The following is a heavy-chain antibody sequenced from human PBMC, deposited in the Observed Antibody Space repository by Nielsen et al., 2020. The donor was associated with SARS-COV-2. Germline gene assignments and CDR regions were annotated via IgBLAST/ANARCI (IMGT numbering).Heavy chain of an antibody. Sequence: ASVKVSCKASGYTFTSYGISWVRQAPGQGLEWMGWISAYNGNTNHAQKLQGRVTMTTDTSTSTAYMELRSLRSDDTAVYYCAREGAIVVVPAAMSLISPPYYYYGMDVWGQGTTVTVSS. CDR3: AREGAIVVVPAAMSLISPPYYYYGMDV. V-gene: IGHV1-18*01. D-gene: IGHD2-2*01. CDR1: GYTFTSYG. CDR2: ISAYNGNT. J-gene: IGHJ6*02.